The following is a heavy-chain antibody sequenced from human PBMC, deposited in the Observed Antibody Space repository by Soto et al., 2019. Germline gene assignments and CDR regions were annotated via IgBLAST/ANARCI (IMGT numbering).Heavy chain of an antibody. J-gene: IGHJ6*02. D-gene: IGHD3-9*01. Sequence: SETLSLTCTVSGGSISRYYRSWIRQPPAKGMEWIGYIYYSGRTNYNPSLKSRVTISGDTSKNQFSMKLSSVTAADTAVYYCARGDILTGYYYHGMDVWGQGTTVTVSS. CDR3: ARGDILTGYYYHGMDV. CDR1: GGSISRYY. CDR2: IYYSGRT. V-gene: IGHV4-59*01.